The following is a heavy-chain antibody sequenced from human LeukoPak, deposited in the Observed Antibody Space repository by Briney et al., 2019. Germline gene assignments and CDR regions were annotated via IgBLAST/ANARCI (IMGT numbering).Heavy chain of an antibody. CDR2: INWNGETL. V-gene: IGHV3-20*04. D-gene: IGHD5-12*01. Sequence: GGSLRLSCATTGFTFDDFGMSWVRQPPGKGLEWVSGINWNGETLDYVDSVKGRFTISRDNAKKTLYLQINSLRTEDTALYYCVRRARREYSYGFDNWGQGTLVTVSS. J-gene: IGHJ4*02. CDR3: VRRARREYSYGFDN. CDR1: GFTFDDFG.